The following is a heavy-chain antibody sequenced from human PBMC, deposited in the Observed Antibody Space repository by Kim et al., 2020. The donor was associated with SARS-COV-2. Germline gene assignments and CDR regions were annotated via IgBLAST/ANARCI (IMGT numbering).Heavy chain of an antibody. V-gene: IGHV3-30*04. Sequence: GGSLRLSCAASGFTFSSYAMHWVRQAPGKGLEWVAVISYDGSNKYYADSVKGRFTISRDNSKNTLYLQMNSLRAEDTAVYYCARGGDSSSWYFLEYYYYGMDVWGQGTTVTVSS. CDR2: ISYDGSNK. CDR1: GFTFSSYA. CDR3: ARGGDSSSWYFLEYYYYGMDV. D-gene: IGHD6-13*01. J-gene: IGHJ6*02.